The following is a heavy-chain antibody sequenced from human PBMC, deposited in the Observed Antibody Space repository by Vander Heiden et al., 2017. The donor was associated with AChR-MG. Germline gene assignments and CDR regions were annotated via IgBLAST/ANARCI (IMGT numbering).Heavy chain of an antibody. CDR3: ARVPRAYGDAFDI. J-gene: IGHJ3*02. Sequence: QVQLQESVPGLVKPSETLSLTCAVSRYSISSGYYWGWIRQPPGKGLEWIGSTYHSGSNYYNPSLKSRVTISVDTSKNQFSLKLSSVTAADTAVYYCARVPRAYGDAFDIWGQGTMVTVSS. V-gene: IGHV4-38-2*01. CDR1: RYSISSGYY. D-gene: IGHD4-17*01. CDR2: TYHSGSN.